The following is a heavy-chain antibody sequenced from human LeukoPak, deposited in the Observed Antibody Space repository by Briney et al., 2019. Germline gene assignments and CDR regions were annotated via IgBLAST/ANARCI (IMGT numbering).Heavy chain of an antibody. D-gene: IGHD3-22*01. CDR1: GGSISSYY. J-gene: IGHJ3*02. CDR3: ARDYYDSSGYYPSDI. V-gene: IGHV4-59*01. Sequence: SETLSLTWTVSGGSISSYYWSWIRQPPGKGLEWIGYIYYSGSTNYNPSLKSRVTISVDTSKNQFSLKLSSVTAADTAVYYCARDYYDSSGYYPSDIWGQGTMVTVSS. CDR2: IYYSGST.